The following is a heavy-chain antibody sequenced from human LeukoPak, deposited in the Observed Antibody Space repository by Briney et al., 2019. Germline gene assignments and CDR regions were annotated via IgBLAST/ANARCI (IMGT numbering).Heavy chain of an antibody. J-gene: IGHJ4*02. V-gene: IGHV1-46*01. CDR2: INPSGGST. CDR3: ARDRPPGRGYYPVSPFDF. Sequence: GASVKVSCKASGYTFTSYYMHWVRQAPGQGLEWMGIINPSGGSTSYAQKFQGRVTMTRDTSTSTVYMELSSLRSEGTAVYYCARDRPPGRGYYPVSPFDFWGQGTLVTVSS. CDR1: GYTFTSYY. D-gene: IGHD3-3*01.